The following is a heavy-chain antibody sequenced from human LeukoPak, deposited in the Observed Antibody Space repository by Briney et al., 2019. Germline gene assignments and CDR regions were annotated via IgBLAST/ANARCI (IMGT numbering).Heavy chain of an antibody. J-gene: IGHJ4*02. CDR3: ARGHSSSLYGNYFDS. Sequence: SETLTLTRIVSNGSISGYFWNCIRQPPGRRLEWIGYTYHSGSTNYNPSLKSGVTLSSDTSKNHLSLKMTSLTAAHTAVYYCARGHSSSLYGNYFDSWGQGALVTVSS. V-gene: IGHV4-59*01. CDR1: NGSISGYF. CDR2: TYHSGST. D-gene: IGHD2/OR15-2a*01.